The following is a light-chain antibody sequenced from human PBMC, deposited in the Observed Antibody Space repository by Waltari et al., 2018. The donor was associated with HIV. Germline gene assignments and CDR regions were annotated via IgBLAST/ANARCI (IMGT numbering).Light chain of an antibody. Sequence: QSVLTQPPSASGTPGQRVTISCSGSSSNIGSNTVNWYQQLPGTAPKLLIYSNNQRPSGVPDRFSGATSGTSASLAMSGLHSEYEAEYYCAAWDDSLNAVVFGGGTKLTVL. CDR3: AAWDDSLNAVV. J-gene: IGLJ2*01. V-gene: IGLV1-44*01. CDR1: SSNIGSNT. CDR2: SNN.